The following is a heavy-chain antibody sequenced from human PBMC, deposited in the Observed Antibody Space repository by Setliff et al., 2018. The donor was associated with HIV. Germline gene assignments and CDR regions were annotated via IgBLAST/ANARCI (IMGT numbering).Heavy chain of an antibody. J-gene: IGHJ3*01. CDR3: AKQRYYDGNDGFDV. D-gene: IGHD3-3*01. Sequence: LRLSCAASGFTFDDYVMSWVRQVPGKGLEWVSGITWNGHTTDYADSVKGRFTISRDNSKNTLFLQMDSLRAEDTALYYCAKQRYYDGNDGFDVWGQGTMVTVSS. CDR2: ITWNGHTT. CDR1: GFTFDDYV. V-gene: IGHV3-20*04.